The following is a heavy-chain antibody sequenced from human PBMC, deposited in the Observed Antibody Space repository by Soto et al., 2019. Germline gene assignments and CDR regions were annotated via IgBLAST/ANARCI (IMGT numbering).Heavy chain of an antibody. D-gene: IGHD2-21*02. Sequence: PGGSLRLSCAASGFTFSSYAMSWVRQAPGKGLEWVSAISGSGGSTYYADSVKGRFTISRDNSKNTLYLQMNSLRAEDTAVYYCAKDRPVVVTAPYYFDYWGQGTLVTVSS. V-gene: IGHV3-23*01. CDR3: AKDRPVVVTAPYYFDY. J-gene: IGHJ4*02. CDR1: GFTFSSYA. CDR2: ISGSGGST.